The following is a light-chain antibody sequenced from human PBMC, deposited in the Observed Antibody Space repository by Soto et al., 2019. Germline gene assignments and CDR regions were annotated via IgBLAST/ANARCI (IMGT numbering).Light chain of an antibody. Sequence: QSVLTQPASVSGSPGQSITISCTGTSSDIGGYNYVSWYQQHPGKAPKLMIYAVSNRPSGLSNRFSGSKSGNTASLTISGLQAEDEADYYCNSYTSTSTQVFGTGTKLTVL. CDR1: SSDIGGYNY. V-gene: IGLV2-14*01. CDR2: AVS. J-gene: IGLJ1*01. CDR3: NSYTSTSTQV.